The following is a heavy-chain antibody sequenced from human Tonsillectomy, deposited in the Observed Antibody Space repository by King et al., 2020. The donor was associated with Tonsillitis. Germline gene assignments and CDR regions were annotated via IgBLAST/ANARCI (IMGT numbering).Heavy chain of an antibody. J-gene: IGHJ4*02. V-gene: IGHV3-23*04. CDR3: AKVGFSSGGYGYFDY. CDR1: GFTFSSYA. CDR2: ISGSASST. D-gene: IGHD6-19*01. Sequence: VQLVESGGGLVQPGGSLRLSCAASGFTFSSYAMTWVRQAPGKGLEWVSSISGSASSTYYADSVKGRFTISRDNSKNTLYLQMNSLRDEDTAVYYCAKVGFSSGGYGYFDYWGQGALVTVSS.